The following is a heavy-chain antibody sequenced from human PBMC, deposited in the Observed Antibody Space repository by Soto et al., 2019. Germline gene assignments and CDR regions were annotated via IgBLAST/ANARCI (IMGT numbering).Heavy chain of an antibody. D-gene: IGHD2-15*01. Sequence: QVHLLESGPGLVKPSETLSLTCIVSGGSITSYHWSWIRQPPGKGLEWIGYMHYSGSTYHNPSLKSRVTISVDTSKNQFSLKLSSVTAADTAVYYCARDLAYCASGSCYAKWGAWGQGTLVTVSS. CDR2: MHYSGST. CDR3: ARDLAYCASGSCYAKWGA. CDR1: GGSITSYH. V-gene: IGHV4-30-4*01. J-gene: IGHJ5*02.